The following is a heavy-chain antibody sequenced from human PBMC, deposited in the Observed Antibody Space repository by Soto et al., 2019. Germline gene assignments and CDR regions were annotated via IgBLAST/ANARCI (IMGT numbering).Heavy chain of an antibody. V-gene: IGHV3-33*01. CDR2: IWYDGSNK. Sequence: PGGSLRLSCAASGFTFSSYGMHWVRQAPGKGLEWVAVIWYDGSNKYYADSVKGRFTISRDNSKNTLYLQMNSLRAEDTAVYYCARELGYCSSTSRRRRGMDVWGQGTTVTVSS. CDR3: ARELGYCSSTSRRRRGMDV. D-gene: IGHD2-2*01. J-gene: IGHJ6*02. CDR1: GFTFSSYG.